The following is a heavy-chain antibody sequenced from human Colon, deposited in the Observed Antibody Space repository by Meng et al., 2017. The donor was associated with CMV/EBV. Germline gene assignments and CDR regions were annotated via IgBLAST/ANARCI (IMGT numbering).Heavy chain of an antibody. Sequence: QVQVQQWGAGLLEPSETLSLTCAVYGGSFSGYYWSWIRQPPGKGLEWIGEINHSGSTNYNPSLKSRVTISVDTSKNQFSLKLSSVTAADTAVYYCARGLYGSGRHQIDYWGQGTLVTVSS. CDR1: GGSFSGYY. CDR3: ARGLYGSGRHQIDY. V-gene: IGHV4-34*01. D-gene: IGHD3-10*01. J-gene: IGHJ4*02. CDR2: INHSGST.